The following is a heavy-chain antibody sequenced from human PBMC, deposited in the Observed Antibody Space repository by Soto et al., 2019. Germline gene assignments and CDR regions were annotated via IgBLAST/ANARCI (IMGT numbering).Heavy chain of an antibody. CDR3: ARDLLPGYSSSWYLDY. D-gene: IGHD6-13*01. J-gene: IGHJ4*02. V-gene: IGHV1-2*04. Sequence: ASVKVSCKASGYTFTGYYMHWVRQAPGQGLEWMGWINPNSGGTNYAQKFQGWVTMTRDTSISTAYMELSRLRSDDTAVYYCARDLLPGYSSSWYLDYWGQGTLVTVS. CDR2: INPNSGGT. CDR1: GYTFTGYY.